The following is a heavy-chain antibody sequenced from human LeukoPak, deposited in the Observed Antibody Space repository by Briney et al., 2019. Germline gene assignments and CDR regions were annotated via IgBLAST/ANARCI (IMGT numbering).Heavy chain of an antibody. CDR3: TRAAKTDIDY. CDR1: GFTFSSYA. CDR2: ISGSGGST. V-gene: IGHV3-23*01. D-gene: IGHD6-25*01. Sequence: GGSLRLSCAASGFTFSSYAMSWVRQAQGKGLEWVSAISGSGGSTYYADSVKGRFTISRDNSKNTLYLQMNSLRVEDTAVYYCTRAAKTDIDYWGQGTLVTVSS. J-gene: IGHJ4*02.